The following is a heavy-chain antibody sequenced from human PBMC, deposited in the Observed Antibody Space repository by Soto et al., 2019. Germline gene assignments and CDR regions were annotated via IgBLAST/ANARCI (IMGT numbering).Heavy chain of an antibody. CDR1: GFTFSSYA. CDR3: AKASDLHLWSSFDP. D-gene: IGHD5-18*01. V-gene: IGHV3-23*01. J-gene: IGHJ5*02. CDR2: TSGSADST. Sequence: LRRSCAASGFTFSSYAMSWVRQAPGKGLEWVSTTSGSADSTYYADSVKGRFIISRDKSKDTLYLQMNSLRAEDTAVYYCAKASDLHLWSSFDPWGQGTLVTVSS.